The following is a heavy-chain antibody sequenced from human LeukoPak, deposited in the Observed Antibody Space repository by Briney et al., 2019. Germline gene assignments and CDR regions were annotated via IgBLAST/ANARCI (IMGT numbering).Heavy chain of an antibody. CDR1: GFTSSPDW. J-gene: IGHJ4*02. D-gene: IGHD5-18*01. Sequence: GGSLRLSCAASGFTSSPDWMSWVRQAPGKGLEWVSAISGSGGSTYYADSVKGRFTISRDNSKNTLYLQMNSLRAEDTAVYYCAKANLVYSYGSDYWGQGTLVTVSS. CDR3: AKANLVYSYGSDY. V-gene: IGHV3-23*01. CDR2: ISGSGGST.